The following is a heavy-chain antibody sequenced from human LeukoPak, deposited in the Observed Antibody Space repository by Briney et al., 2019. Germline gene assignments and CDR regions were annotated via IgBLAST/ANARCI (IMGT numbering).Heavy chain of an antibody. CDR2: IYPGDSDT. J-gene: IGHJ2*01. D-gene: IGHD2-2*01. V-gene: IGHV5-51*01. CDR1: GYIFTTYW. CDR3: VRLFDCSSTGCPYWYFDL. Sequence: GAALQICSEGAGYIFTTYWSGGGRQLPGKGLEGRGIIYPGDSDTRYSPSFHGQVPISAHRSLGTAYLQWSSLEASDTAMSYCVRLFDCSSTGCPYWYFDLWGRGTLVTVSS.